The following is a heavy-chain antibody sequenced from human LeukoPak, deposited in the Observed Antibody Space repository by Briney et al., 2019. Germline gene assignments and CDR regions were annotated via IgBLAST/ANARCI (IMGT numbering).Heavy chain of an antibody. CDR1: GGTFSSYA. CDR2: IIPIFGTA. J-gene: IGHJ6*03. D-gene: IGHD3-10*01. V-gene: IGHV1-69*06. Sequence: SVKVSCKASGGTFSSYAISWVRQAPGQGLEWMGGIIPIFGTANYAQKFQGRVTITADKSTSTAYMELSSLRSEDTAVYYCARSGITMVRGVKYYYYYYMDVWGKGTTVTVSS. CDR3: ARSGITMVRGVKYYYYYYMDV.